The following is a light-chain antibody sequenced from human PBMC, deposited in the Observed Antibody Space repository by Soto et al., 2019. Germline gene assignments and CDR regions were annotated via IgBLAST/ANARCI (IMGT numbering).Light chain of an antibody. J-gene: IGLJ2*01. CDR3: ALYVGTGAVV. V-gene: IGLV8-61*01. CDR1: SGSVLTSNY. Sequence: QTVVSQEPSFSVSPGGTVTLTCGLTSGSVLTSNYPTWYQQTPGQAPRTLIYSTNIRSSGVPDRFSGSILGNKAALTITGAQADDESDYYCALYVGTGAVVFGGGTKLTVL. CDR2: STN.